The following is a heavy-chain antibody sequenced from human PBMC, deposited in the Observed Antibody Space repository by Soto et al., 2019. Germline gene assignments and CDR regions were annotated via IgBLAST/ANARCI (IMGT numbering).Heavy chain of an antibody. Sequence: QVQLVQSGAEVKKPGASVKVSCKASGYSFTSYGISWVRQAPGQGLEWMGWISAYNGNRKYAQKFQGRVTMTTDTPTSTAYMELRSLRSDDNAFYYCARDLGGFPDYWGQGTLVTVSS. CDR2: ISAYNGNR. V-gene: IGHV1-18*01. CDR1: GYSFTSYG. D-gene: IGHD5-12*01. J-gene: IGHJ4*02. CDR3: ARDLGGFPDY.